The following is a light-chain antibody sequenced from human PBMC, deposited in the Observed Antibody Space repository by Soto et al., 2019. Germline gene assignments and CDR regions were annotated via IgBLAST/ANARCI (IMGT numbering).Light chain of an antibody. V-gene: IGKV1-5*01. J-gene: IGKJ1*01. CDR3: QQYTSYSWT. CDR2: DAS. CDR1: ESIRTW. Sequence: DIQMTQYASTLSASVRDRFTITGRASESIRTWLAWYQHKPGKAPQILIYDASTLKNGVPSRFSASGSGTEFTLIVSCLQPDDFATYYCQQYTSYSWTFGQVTKV.